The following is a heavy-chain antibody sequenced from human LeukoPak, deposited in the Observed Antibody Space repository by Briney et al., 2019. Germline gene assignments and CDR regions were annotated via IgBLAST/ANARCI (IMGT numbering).Heavy chain of an antibody. CDR1: GFTFDDYA. V-gene: IGHV3-20*04. J-gene: IGHJ6*03. CDR3: ARGGGLYYYYMAV. Sequence: GGSLRLSCAASGFTFDDYAMSWVRQAPGKGLEWVSGINWSGGTTGYADSVKGRFTISRDNAKDSLYPQMNSLRPDDTALYYCARGGGLYYYYMAVWGKGTTVTVSS. CDR2: INWSGGTT. D-gene: IGHD3-10*01.